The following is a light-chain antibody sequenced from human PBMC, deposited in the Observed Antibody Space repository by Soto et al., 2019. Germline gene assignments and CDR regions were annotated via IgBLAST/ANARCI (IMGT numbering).Light chain of an antibody. CDR2: GAS. CDR3: QQYGSSPRT. Sequence: EIVLTQSPATLSSFPGDRVTLSCRASQSISSFLAWYQQKPGQAPRLLIYGASSRATGIPDRFSGSGSGTDFTLTISRLEPEDFAVYYCQQYGSSPRTFGQGTKV. V-gene: IGKV3-20*01. CDR1: QSISSF. J-gene: IGKJ1*01.